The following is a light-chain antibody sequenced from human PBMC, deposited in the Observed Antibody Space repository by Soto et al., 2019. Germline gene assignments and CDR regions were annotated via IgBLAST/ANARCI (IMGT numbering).Light chain of an antibody. Sequence: QSALTQPASVSGSLGQAITISCTGTSSDVGGYNFVSWYQQLPGKAPKLIISEVSNRPSGVSTRFSGSKSGNTASLTISGLQPEDEADYYCSSYSTIGAEVHFGGGTKLTVL. J-gene: IGLJ2*01. V-gene: IGLV2-14*01. CDR1: SSDVGGYNF. CDR3: SSYSTIGAEVH. CDR2: EVS.